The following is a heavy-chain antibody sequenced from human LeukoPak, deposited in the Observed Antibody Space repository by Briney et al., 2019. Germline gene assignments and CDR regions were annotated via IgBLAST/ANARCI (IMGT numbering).Heavy chain of an antibody. CDR2: INAGNGNT. CDR1: GCTFTSYA. Sequence: GASVTVSCTASGCTFTSYAMHWVRQAPGQRLEWMGWINAGNGNTKYSQKFQGRVTITRDTSASTAYMELSSLRSEDTAVYYCASNIAVAGTLLPFGYWGQGTLVTVSS. D-gene: IGHD6-19*01. J-gene: IGHJ4*02. CDR3: ASNIAVAGTLLPFGY. V-gene: IGHV1-3*01.